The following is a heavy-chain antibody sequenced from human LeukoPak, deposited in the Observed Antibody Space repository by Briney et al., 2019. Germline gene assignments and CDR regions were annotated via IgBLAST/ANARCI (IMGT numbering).Heavy chain of an antibody. CDR1: GFTFSSYS. Sequence: GGSLRLSCAASGFTFSSYSMNWVRQAPGKGLEWVSYIGTSSSTIYYADSVKGRFTISRDNAKNSLYLQMDSLRDEDTAVYYCARHDYGGNSGDYWGQGALVTVSS. CDR3: ARHDYGGNSGDY. V-gene: IGHV3-48*02. D-gene: IGHD4-23*01. J-gene: IGHJ4*02. CDR2: IGTSSSTI.